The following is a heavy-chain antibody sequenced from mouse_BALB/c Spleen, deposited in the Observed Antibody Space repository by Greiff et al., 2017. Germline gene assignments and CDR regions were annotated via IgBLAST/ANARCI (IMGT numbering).Heavy chain of an antibody. D-gene: IGHD2-1*01. J-gene: IGHJ4*01. Sequence: VQLKQSGPSLVKPSQTLSLTCSVTGDSITSGYWNWIRKFPGNKLEYIGYISYSGSTYYNPSIKSRISITRDTSKNQYYLQLNSVTTEDTATYYCARYGNPFFYAMDYWGQGTSVTVSS. V-gene: IGHV3-8*02. CDR3: ARYGNPFFYAMDY. CDR1: GDSITSGY. CDR2: ISYSGST.